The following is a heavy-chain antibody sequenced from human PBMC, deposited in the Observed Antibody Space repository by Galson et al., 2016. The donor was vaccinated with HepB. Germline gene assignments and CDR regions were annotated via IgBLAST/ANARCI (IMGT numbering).Heavy chain of an antibody. CDR2: INHSGDS. CDR3: ARGNQWLKYYYYGMDV. Sequence: LRLSCAASGFTFSNYWMSWIRQPPGKGLEWIGEINHSGDSEYNPSLKSPITISIDTSKNQFSLKLSSVTAADTAVYYCARGNQWLKYYYYGMDVWGQGTTVTVSS. V-gene: IGHV4-34*01. J-gene: IGHJ6*02. D-gene: IGHD6-19*01. CDR1: GFTFSNYW.